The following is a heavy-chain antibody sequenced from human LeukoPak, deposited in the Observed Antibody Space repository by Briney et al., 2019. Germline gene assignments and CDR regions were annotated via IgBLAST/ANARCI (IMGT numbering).Heavy chain of an antibody. J-gene: IGHJ3*01. D-gene: IGHD3-22*01. Sequence: GGSLRLSCAASRFTFSSYAMSCVRQAPGKGPEWVSSMSVSGGSTDYADSVKGRFTISRDNSKNTLYQRMNSLRAEDTAVYYCAKVIWAYMIVGEAGSCAFDVWGQGTMVTVSS. CDR1: RFTFSSYA. CDR3: AKVIWAYMIVGEAGSCAFDV. CDR2: MSVSGGST. V-gene: IGHV3-23*01.